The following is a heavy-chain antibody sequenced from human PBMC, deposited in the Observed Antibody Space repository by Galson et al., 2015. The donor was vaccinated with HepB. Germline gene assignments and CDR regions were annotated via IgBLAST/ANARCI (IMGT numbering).Heavy chain of an antibody. J-gene: IGHJ4*02. CDR1: GFTFSNNN. CDR2: ISRTSSNI. D-gene: IGHD3-22*01. V-gene: IGHV3-21*01. CDR3: ARVYYYDSSGYSH. Sequence: SLRLSCAASGFTFSNNNMQWVRQAPGKGLEWVSSISRTSSNIYYTDSVKGRFTISRDNAKNTLYLQMNSLRAEDTAVYYCARVYYYDSSGYSHWGQGILVAVSS.